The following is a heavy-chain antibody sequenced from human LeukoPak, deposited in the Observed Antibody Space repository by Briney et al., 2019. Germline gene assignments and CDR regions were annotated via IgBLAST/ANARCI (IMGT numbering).Heavy chain of an antibody. CDR1: GFTFDDYS. J-gene: IGHJ5*02. Sequence: GGSLRLSCAASGFTFDDYSMHWVRQAPGKGLEWVSLISSDGGSTYYADSVKGRFTISRDNSKNTLYLQMNSLRAEDTAVYYCAKDRVSHYYDSSGSWGQGTLVTVSS. CDR2: ISSDGGST. D-gene: IGHD3-22*01. CDR3: AKDRVSHYYDSSGS. V-gene: IGHV3-43*01.